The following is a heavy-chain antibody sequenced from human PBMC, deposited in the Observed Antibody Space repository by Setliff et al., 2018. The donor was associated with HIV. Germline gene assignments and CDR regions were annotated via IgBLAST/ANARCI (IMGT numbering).Heavy chain of an antibody. CDR1: GGSFSGYY. D-gene: IGHD4-17*01. CDR2: IDHTGST. Sequence: SETLSLTCAVYGGSFSGYYWSWIRQPPGKGLEWLGEIDHTGSTNYNPSLKSRVTISVDTYKNQFSLKVTSVTAADTAVYYCASCIFGDYARYFGLWGRGTLVTVSS. CDR3: ASCIFGDYARYFGL. J-gene: IGHJ2*01. V-gene: IGHV4-34*01.